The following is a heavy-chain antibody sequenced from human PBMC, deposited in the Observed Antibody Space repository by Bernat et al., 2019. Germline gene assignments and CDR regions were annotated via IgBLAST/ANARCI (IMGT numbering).Heavy chain of an antibody. V-gene: IGHV3-7*03. CDR1: GFTFSQYW. Sequence: EVQLVESGGGLVQPGGSLRLSCAASGFTFSQYWMSWVRQAPGKGLEWVANIKVDGSVMQYVDSVKGRFTISRDNANNLLYLQMNSLRVDDTAVYYCARDLRIASAEERWGQGTLVSVAS. J-gene: IGHJ4*02. CDR3: ARDLRIASAEER. D-gene: IGHD6-13*01. CDR2: IKVDGSVM.